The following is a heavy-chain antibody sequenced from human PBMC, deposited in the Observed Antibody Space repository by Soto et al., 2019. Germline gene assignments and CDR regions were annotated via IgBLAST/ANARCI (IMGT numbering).Heavy chain of an antibody. CDR2: ISDSGGST. Sequence: EVQLLESGGGLVQPGGSLRLSCAASGITFSSYAMSWVRQAPGKGLEWVSGISDSGGSTYYADSVKGRFTISRDNSKXXXXXXXXXLXXXXXXXXXXAKADYXXXGFDYWGQGTLVTVSS. CDR1: GITFSSYA. J-gene: IGHJ4*02. CDR3: AKADYXXXGFDY. D-gene: IGHD4-17*01. V-gene: IGHV3-23*01.